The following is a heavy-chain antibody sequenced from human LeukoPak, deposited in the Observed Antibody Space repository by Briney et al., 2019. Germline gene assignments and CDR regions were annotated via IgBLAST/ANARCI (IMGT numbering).Heavy chain of an antibody. Sequence: ASVKVSCKASGYIFTNYAMHWVRQAPGQRLEWMGWINAGNGNTKYSQKFQGRVTITRDTSARTAYMELSSLRSEDTAVYYCARALQLWSPFDYWGQGTLVTVSS. CDR2: INAGNGNT. CDR3: ARALQLWSPFDY. D-gene: IGHD5-18*01. CDR1: GYIFTNYA. J-gene: IGHJ4*02. V-gene: IGHV1-3*01.